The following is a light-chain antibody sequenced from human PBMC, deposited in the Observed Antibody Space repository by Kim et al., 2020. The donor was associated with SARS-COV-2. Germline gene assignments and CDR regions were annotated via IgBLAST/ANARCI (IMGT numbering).Light chain of an antibody. CDR3: QAWDSSTVV. CDR2: QDS. V-gene: IGLV3-1*01. CDR1: KLGDKY. Sequence: SSELTQPPSVSVSPGQTASITCSGDKLGDKYACWYQQKPGQSPVLVIYQDSKRPSGIPERFSGSNSGNTATLTISGTQAMDEADYYRQAWDSSTVVFGGGTQLTVL. J-gene: IGLJ2*01.